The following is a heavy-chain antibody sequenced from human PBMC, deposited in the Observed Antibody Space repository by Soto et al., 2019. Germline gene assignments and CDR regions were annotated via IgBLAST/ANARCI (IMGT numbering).Heavy chain of an antibody. Sequence: QVQLQESGPGLVKPSQTLTLTCTVSGGSISSGSFYCSWIRQHPGKGLEWIGHISDSGRSYYNTSLESGVTLSVDTSKNLFSLELSAVTAADTAVYFCARTTFYDIFTADYSLFDDWGQGTLVTVSS. CDR1: GGSISSGSFY. J-gene: IGHJ4*02. CDR3: ARTTFYDIFTADYSLFDD. CDR2: ISDSGRS. D-gene: IGHD3-9*01. V-gene: IGHV4-31*03.